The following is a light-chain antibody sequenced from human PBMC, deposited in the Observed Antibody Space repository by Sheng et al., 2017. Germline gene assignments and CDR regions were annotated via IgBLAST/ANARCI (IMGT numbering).Light chain of an antibody. Sequence: DIQMTQSPSFLSASVGDRITITCRASQTINTYLNWFQHKPGKAPNLLIYGASRLHTGVPSRFSGGGSGTDFTLTITSLQPEDFATYYCQQYNSFSSLTFGGGTKVEI. CDR3: QQYNSFSSLT. CDR2: GAS. V-gene: IGKV1-39*01. J-gene: IGKJ4*01. CDR1: QTINTY.